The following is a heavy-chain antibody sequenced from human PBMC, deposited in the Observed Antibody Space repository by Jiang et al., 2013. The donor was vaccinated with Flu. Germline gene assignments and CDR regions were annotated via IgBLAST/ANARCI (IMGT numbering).Heavy chain of an antibody. CDR2: INTITGEP. J-gene: IGHJ5*02. CDR3: AREGGFTVMPFDL. D-gene: IGHD3-16*01. CDR1: GYSFANSA. Sequence: QSGSELKKPGASVKVSCKTSGYSFANSALHWVRQAPGQGLQWMGWINTITGEPKYAQGFTGRLVFSLDPSVSTTFLQIRSLKTEDTALYFCAREGGFTVMPFDLWGQGSRIT. V-gene: IGHV7-4-1*02.